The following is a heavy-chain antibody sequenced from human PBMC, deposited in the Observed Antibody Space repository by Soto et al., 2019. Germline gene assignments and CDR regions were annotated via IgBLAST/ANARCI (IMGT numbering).Heavy chain of an antibody. V-gene: IGHV1-3*04. J-gene: IGHJ4*02. Sequence: GASVKVSCKASGYTLSSYAMHWVRQAPGQRLEWMGWINSGKGDTKYSQKFQGRVSIFRDTSASTAYMELSSLRSEDTAVYYCARDRDGADYWGQGTLVTVSS. CDR1: GYTLSSYA. CDR2: INSGKGDT. CDR3: ARDRDGADY.